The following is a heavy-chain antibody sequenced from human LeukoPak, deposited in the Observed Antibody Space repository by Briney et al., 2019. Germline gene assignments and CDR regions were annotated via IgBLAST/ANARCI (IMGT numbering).Heavy chain of an antibody. Sequence: PSETLSLTCTVSGGSISSSSYYRGWIRQPPGKGLEWIGSIYYSGSTYYNPSLKSRVTISVDTSKNQFSLKLSSVTAADTAVYYCASHPYDPIFDYWGQGTLVTVSS. CDR2: IYYSGST. V-gene: IGHV4-39*01. CDR3: ASHPYDPIFDY. CDR1: GGSISSSSYY. D-gene: IGHD3-22*01. J-gene: IGHJ4*02.